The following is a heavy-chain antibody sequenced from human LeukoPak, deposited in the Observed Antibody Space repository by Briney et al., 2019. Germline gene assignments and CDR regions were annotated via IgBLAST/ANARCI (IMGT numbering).Heavy chain of an antibody. CDR2: ISWNSGSI. CDR3: AKGGGGTNYYYMDV. CDR1: GFTFDDYA. Sequence: GGSLRLSCAASGFTFDDYAMHWVRQAPGKGLEWVSGISWNSGSIGCADSVKGRFTISRDNAKNSLYLQMNSLRAEDMALYYCAKGGGGTNYYYMDVWGKGTTVTVSS. D-gene: IGHD1-1*01. J-gene: IGHJ6*03. V-gene: IGHV3-9*03.